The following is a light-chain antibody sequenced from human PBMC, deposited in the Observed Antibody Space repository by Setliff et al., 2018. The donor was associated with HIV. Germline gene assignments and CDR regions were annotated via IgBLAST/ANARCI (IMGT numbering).Light chain of an antibody. J-gene: IGLJ1*01. CDR3: SSYTSSRTYV. V-gene: IGLV2-14*03. CDR2: DVS. Sequence: QSALAQPASVSGSPGQSITISCTGTSRAVGGYNYVSWYQQHPGKANKLIIYDVSNRPSGVSNRFSGSKSGNTASLTISGLQAEDESDYYCSSYTSSRTYVFGTGTKVTVL. CDR1: SRAVGGYNY.